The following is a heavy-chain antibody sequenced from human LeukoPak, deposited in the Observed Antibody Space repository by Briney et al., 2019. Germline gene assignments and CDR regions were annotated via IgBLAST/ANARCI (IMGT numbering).Heavy chain of an antibody. V-gene: IGHV1-46*01. CDR1: GYTLTNYY. J-gene: IGHJ4*02. Sequence: GASVKVSCKASGYTLTNYYIHWVRQAPGQGLEWMGIINPSGGTTSYAQKFQGRVTMTRDTSTSTVYMELSSLTSEDTAVYYCARAMAYWDSSSDDDYWGQGTLVTVSS. CDR2: INPSGGTT. CDR3: ARAMAYWDSSSDDDY. D-gene: IGHD3-22*01.